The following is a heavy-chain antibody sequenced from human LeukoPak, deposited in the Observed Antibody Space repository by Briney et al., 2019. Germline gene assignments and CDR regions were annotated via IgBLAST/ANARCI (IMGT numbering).Heavy chain of an antibody. CDR2: ISSSGSTI. CDR3: AREGSIVGADWQGYFDY. CDR1: GFTFSSYE. D-gene: IGHD1-26*01. Sequence: QPGGSLRLSCAASGFTFSSYEMHWVRQAPRKGLAWVSYISSSGSTIYYADSVKGRFTISRDNAKNSLYLQMNSLRAEDTAVYYCAREGSIVGADWQGYFDYWGQGTLVTVSS. J-gene: IGHJ4*02. V-gene: IGHV3-48*03.